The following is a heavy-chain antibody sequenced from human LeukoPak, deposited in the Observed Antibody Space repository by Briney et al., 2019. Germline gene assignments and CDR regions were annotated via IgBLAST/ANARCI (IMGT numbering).Heavy chain of an antibody. Sequence: PSETLSLTCTVSGGSISHHYWSWIRQPPGKGLEWIGYIYYSGSTNYNPSLKSRVTISVDTSKNQFSLKLSSVTAADTAVYYCARGGGYSSGWFGWFDPWGQGTLVTVSS. J-gene: IGHJ5*02. CDR3: ARGGGYSSGWFGWFDP. CDR2: IYYSGST. CDR1: GGSISHHY. V-gene: IGHV4-59*11. D-gene: IGHD6-19*01.